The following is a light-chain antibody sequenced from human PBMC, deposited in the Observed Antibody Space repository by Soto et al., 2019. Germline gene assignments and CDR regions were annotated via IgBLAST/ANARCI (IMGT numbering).Light chain of an antibody. CDR1: QSVSSSY. Sequence: EIVLTQSPGTLSLSPGERATLSCRASQSVSSSYLAWYQQKTGQALRLLIYGASSRATGIPYRFSGSGSGTDFTLTISRLEPEDFAVYYCQQYGSSPLTFGGGTKVELK. V-gene: IGKV3-20*01. CDR3: QQYGSSPLT. J-gene: IGKJ4*01. CDR2: GAS.